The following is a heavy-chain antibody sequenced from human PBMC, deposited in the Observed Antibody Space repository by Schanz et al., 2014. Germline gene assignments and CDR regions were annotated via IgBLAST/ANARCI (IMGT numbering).Heavy chain of an antibody. Sequence: QVQVVQSGAEVKKPGASVKVSCKASGYTFTDYGVIWVRQAPGQGLEWMGWINVGNGNMKYSQKFQGRVTITRDTSASTAYMELTSLRSEDTAVYYCARAKRFGDMDVWGQGTTVTVSS. J-gene: IGHJ6*02. CDR3: ARAKRFGDMDV. D-gene: IGHD3-10*01. CDR1: GYTFTDYG. V-gene: IGHV1-3*01. CDR2: INVGNGNM.